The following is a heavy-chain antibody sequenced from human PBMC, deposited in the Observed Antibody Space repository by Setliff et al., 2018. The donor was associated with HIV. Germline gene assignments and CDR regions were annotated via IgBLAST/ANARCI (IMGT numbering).Heavy chain of an antibody. V-gene: IGHV4-39*01. CDR2: IYYSGST. CDR1: GGSISSSPYY. CDR3: ARGQRVLLLNWFDP. D-gene: IGHD3-10*01. J-gene: IGHJ5*02. Sequence: SETLSLTCTVSGGSISSSPYYWGWIRQPPGKGLEWIGSIYYSGSTYYNPSLKSRVTISLDSSKNQFSLRLSSVTAADTAVYYCARGQRVLLLNWFDPWGQGTLVTVSS.